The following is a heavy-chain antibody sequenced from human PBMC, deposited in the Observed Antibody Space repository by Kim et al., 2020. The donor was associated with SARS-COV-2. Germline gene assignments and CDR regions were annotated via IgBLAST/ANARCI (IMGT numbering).Heavy chain of an antibody. D-gene: IGHD2-15*01. CDR1: GGSFSGYY. V-gene: IGHV4-34*01. CDR3: AREYHGYGGNWRGMGSMDV. CDR2: INHSGST. Sequence: SETLSLTCAVYGGSFSGYYWSWIRQPPGKGLEWIGEINHSGSTNYNPSLKSRVTISVDTSKNQFSLKLSSVTAADTAVYYCAREYHGYGGNWRGMGSMDVWGQGTTVTVSS. J-gene: IGHJ6*02.